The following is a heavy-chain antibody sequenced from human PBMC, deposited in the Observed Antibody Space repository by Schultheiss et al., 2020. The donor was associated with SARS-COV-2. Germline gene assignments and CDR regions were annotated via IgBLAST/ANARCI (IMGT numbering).Heavy chain of an antibody. J-gene: IGHJ4*02. V-gene: IGHV3-48*01. CDR3: ARESNYGGNSQFDY. D-gene: IGHD4-23*01. Sequence: GGSLRLSCAASGFTFSSYSMNWVRQAPGKGLEWVSYISSSSSTIYYADSVKGRFTISRDNAKNTLYLQMNSLRAEDTAVYYCARESNYGGNSQFDYWGQGTLVTVSS. CDR2: ISSSSSTI. CDR1: GFTFSSYS.